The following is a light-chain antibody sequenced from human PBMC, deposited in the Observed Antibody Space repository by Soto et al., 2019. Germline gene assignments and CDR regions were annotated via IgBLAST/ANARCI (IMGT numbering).Light chain of an antibody. CDR2: GTS. CDR1: QSVSSSY. J-gene: IGKJ1*01. Sequence: EIVLTQSPGTLSLSPGERATLSCRAIQSVSSSYLAWYQQKPGQAPRLLIYGTSSRATAIPDRFSGSGSGTEFTLTISRLEPEDFAVYYCQQYGSSSWTFGQGTKVEIK. V-gene: IGKV3-20*01. CDR3: QQYGSSSWT.